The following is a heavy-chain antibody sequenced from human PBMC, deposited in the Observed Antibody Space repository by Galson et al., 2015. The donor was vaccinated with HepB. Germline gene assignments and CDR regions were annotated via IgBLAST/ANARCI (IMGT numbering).Heavy chain of an antibody. Sequence: SLRLSCAASGFNFQDYAIHWVRQTPGKGLQWVSAISGSGGSTYIADSVKGRFSISRDNSMDTLYMEMNSLTAEDTGVYYCARDQKWDLLLPPDYWGQGALVTVSS. CDR2: ISGSGGST. J-gene: IGHJ4*02. CDR3: ARDQKWDLLLPPDY. D-gene: IGHD1-26*01. V-gene: IGHV3-23*01. CDR1: GFNFQDYA.